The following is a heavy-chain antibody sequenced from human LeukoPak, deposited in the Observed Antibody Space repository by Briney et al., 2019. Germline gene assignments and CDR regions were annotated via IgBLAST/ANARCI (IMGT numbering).Heavy chain of an antibody. V-gene: IGHV3-7*03. CDR3: AKTQMIVVVIISGIVFDY. Sequence: GGSLRLSCAASGFTFSSYWMSWVRQAPGKGLEWVANIKQDGSEKYYVDSVEGRFTISRDNARNSLYLQMNSLRAEDTAVYYCAKTQMIVVVIISGIVFDYWGQGTLVTVSS. CDR2: IKQDGSEK. D-gene: IGHD3-22*01. J-gene: IGHJ4*02. CDR1: GFTFSSYW.